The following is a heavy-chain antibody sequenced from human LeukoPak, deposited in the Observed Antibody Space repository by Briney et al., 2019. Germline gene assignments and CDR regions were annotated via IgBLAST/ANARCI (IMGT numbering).Heavy chain of an antibody. J-gene: IGHJ4*02. Sequence: GGSLRLSCAASGFTFSSYAMSWVRQAPGRGLEWVSAISGSGGSTYYADSVKGRFTISRDNSKNTLYLQMNSLRAEDTAVYYCAKHTNMTDSPYFDYWGQGTLVTVSS. V-gene: IGHV3-23*01. CDR1: GFTFSSYA. CDR3: AKHTNMTDSPYFDY. CDR2: ISGSGGST. D-gene: IGHD2/OR15-2a*01.